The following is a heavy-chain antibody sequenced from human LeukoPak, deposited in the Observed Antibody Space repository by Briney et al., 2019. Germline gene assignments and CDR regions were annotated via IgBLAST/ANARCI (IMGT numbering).Heavy chain of an antibody. CDR2: IIPIFGTA. D-gene: IGHD3-22*01. V-gene: IGHV1-69*05. CDR3: VRGRYYYDRGFDY. Sequence: ASVKVSCKASGGTFSSYAISWVRQAPGQGLEWMGGIIPIFGTANYAQKFQGRVTITTDESTSTAYMELSSLRSEDTAVYYCVRGRYYYDRGFDYWGQGTLVTVSS. J-gene: IGHJ4*02. CDR1: GGTFSSYA.